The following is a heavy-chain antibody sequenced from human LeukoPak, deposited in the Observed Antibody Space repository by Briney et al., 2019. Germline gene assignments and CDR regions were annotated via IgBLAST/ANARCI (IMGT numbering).Heavy chain of an antibody. CDR2: IYYSGST. D-gene: IGHD1-26*01. V-gene: IGHV4-59*13. CDR1: GGSISSYY. Sequence: SETLSLTCTVSGGSISSYYWTWIRKPPPKGLDRVGYIYYSGSTNYNPSLKSRVTISVDTSKNQFSLKLSSVTAADTAVYYCARGSSAPRGYFDYWGQGNLVTVSS. CDR3: ARGSSAPRGYFDY. J-gene: IGHJ4*02.